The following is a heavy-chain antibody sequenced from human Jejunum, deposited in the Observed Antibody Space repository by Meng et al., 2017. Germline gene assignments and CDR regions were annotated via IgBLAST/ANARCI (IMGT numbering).Heavy chain of an antibody. D-gene: IGHD1-1*01. J-gene: IGHJ4*01. Sequence: GESLKISCAASGFTISNYGMHWVRQAPGKGLEWVAGVYYDGSKKVYADAVKGRFTISRDFSKNTLYLQMNSLTVEDTAVYYCARDLSTGSFDYGAQGTQVTVSS. CDR3: ARDLSTGSFDY. CDR1: GFTISNYG. V-gene: IGHV3-33*01. CDR2: VYYDGSKK.